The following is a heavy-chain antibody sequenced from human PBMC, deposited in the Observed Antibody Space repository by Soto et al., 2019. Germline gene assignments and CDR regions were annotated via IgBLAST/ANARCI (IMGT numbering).Heavy chain of an antibody. Sequence: QVQLVQSGAEVKKPGASVKVSCKASGYTFTGYYIHWVRQAPGQGLEWMGWINPNSGGTNYTQKFQGWVTMTRDTSISTAYMELSRPRSDDTAVYFCARGGQSVTYFDYWGQGTLVTVSS. CDR2: INPNSGGT. J-gene: IGHJ4*02. CDR1: GYTFTGYY. D-gene: IGHD4-17*01. CDR3: ARGGQSVTYFDY. V-gene: IGHV1-2*04.